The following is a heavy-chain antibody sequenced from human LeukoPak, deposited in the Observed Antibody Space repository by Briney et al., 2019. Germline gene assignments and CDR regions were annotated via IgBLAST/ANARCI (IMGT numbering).Heavy chain of an antibody. CDR3: AKALFGGIAAAGSYYFDY. J-gene: IGHJ4*02. CDR1: GFTLSSYA. CDR2: ISGSGGST. V-gene: IGHV3-23*01. Sequence: GGSLRLSCAASGFTLSSYAMSWVRQAPGKGLEWVSAISGSGGSTYYADSVKGRFTISRDNSKNTLYLQMNSLRAEDTAVYYCAKALFGGIAAAGSYYFDYWGQGTLVTVSS. D-gene: IGHD6-13*01.